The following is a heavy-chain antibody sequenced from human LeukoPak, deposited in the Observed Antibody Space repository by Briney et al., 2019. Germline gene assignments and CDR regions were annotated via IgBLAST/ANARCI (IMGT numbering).Heavy chain of an antibody. CDR2: IYHSGST. J-gene: IGHJ6*03. CDR1: GYSISSGYY. CDR3: ASGHDYYYYMDV. V-gene: IGHV4-38-2*02. Sequence: SETLSLTCTVSGYSISSGYYWGWIRQPPGKGLEWIGSIYHSGSTYYNPSLMSRVTISVFTSKNQFSLKLSSVTAADTAVYYCASGHDYYYYMDVWGKGTTVTVSS.